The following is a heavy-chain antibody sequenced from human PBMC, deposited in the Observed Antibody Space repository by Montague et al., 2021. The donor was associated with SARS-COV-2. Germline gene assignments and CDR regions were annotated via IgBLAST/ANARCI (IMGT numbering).Heavy chain of an antibody. D-gene: IGHD1-7*01. V-gene: IGHV4-59*01. CDR1: GGSISSYY. CDR3: ARAAGYNWNYGYNWFDP. J-gene: IGHJ5*02. CDR2: IYYSGST. Sequence: SETLSLTCTVSGGSISSYYWSWIRQPPGKGLEWIGYIYYSGSTNYNPSLKSRVTISVDTSKNQFSLKLSSVTAAGTAVYYCARAAGYNWNYGYNWFDPWGQGTLVTVSS.